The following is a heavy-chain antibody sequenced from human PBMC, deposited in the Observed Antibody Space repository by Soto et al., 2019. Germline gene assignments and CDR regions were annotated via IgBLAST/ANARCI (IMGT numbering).Heavy chain of an antibody. V-gene: IGHV1-18*01. CDR3: AREMAGLGGEYDY. CDR2: ISGSSGNA. D-gene: IGHD3-16*01. J-gene: IGHJ4*02. CDR1: GYTFTKYG. Sequence: QVQLVQSGAEVKNPGASVKVSCKTSGYTFTKYGVGWVRQAPGQGLEWMGGISGSSGNANYAEKVQGRITLTTDTSTSTAYIELRSLSSDDTAVYYCAREMAGLGGEYDYWGQGTLVTVSS.